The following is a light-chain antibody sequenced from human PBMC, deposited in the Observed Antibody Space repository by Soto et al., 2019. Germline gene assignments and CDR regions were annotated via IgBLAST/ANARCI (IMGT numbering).Light chain of an antibody. CDR2: DVS. CDR3: GSFITSTSYV. Sequence: QSVLTQPASVSGSPGQSITISCTGTRSDVGNYNYVSWYQQYPGKAPKLLISDVSYRPSGVSNRFSGSKSGNTASLTISGLQAEDEADYYCGSFITSTSYVFGTGTKVTVL. V-gene: IGLV2-14*03. J-gene: IGLJ1*01. CDR1: RSDVGNYNY.